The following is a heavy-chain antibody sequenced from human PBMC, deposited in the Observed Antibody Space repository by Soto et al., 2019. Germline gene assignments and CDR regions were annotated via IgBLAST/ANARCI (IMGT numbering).Heavy chain of an antibody. D-gene: IGHD6-13*01. V-gene: IGHV3-9*01. Sequence: EVQLVESGGGLVQPGRSLRLSCAASGFTFEHYAMHWVRQVPGKGLEWVSGISWNRGSIGYVNSVKGRFTVSRDNATNSLYLQMNSLRTEDTALYDCVKDRSRSRGSFDLWGRGPVVAVSS. CDR2: ISWNRGSI. J-gene: IGHJ2*01. CDR1: GFTFEHYA. CDR3: VKDRSRSRGSFDL.